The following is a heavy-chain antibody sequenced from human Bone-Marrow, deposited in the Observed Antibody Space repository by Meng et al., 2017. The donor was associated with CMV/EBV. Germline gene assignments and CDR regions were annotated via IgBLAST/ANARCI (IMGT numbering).Heavy chain of an antibody. V-gene: IGHV3-7*04. Sequence: GESLKISCAASGFPFSEYGIHWVRQAPGKGPEWVANINEDGSLNHYVDSVKGRFTISRDNAQNSLYLQMNSLRGDDTAVYYCEGGDGYWGQGTLVTVSS. CDR1: GFPFSEYG. J-gene: IGHJ4*02. CDR2: INEDGSLN. CDR3: EGGDGY.